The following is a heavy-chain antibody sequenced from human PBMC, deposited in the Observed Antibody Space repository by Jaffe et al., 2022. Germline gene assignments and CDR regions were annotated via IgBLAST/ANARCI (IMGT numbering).Heavy chain of an antibody. V-gene: IGHV3-72*01. Sequence: EVQLVESGGGLVQPGGSLRLSCAASGFTFSDHYMDWVRQAPGKGLEWVGRTRNKANSYTTEYAASVKGRFTISRDDSKNSLYLQMNSLKTEDTAVYYCARGSWDYIWGSYRYSAEYYYYYYMDVWGKGTTVTVSS. CDR3: ARGSWDYIWGSYRYSAEYYYYYYMDV. CDR2: TRNKANSYTT. D-gene: IGHD3-16*02. CDR1: GFTFSDHY. J-gene: IGHJ6*03.